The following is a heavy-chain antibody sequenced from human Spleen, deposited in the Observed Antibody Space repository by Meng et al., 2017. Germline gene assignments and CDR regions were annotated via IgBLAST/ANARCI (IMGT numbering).Heavy chain of an antibody. CDR3: AWDDTAKFDY. D-gene: IGHD5-18*01. Sequence: EVQVVESGGGWVKRGRCLRISCAASGFTFSNAWMSWVRQAPGRGLEWVGHIKSKRDGETTDYAAPVKGRFTISRDDSENMLYLQMNSLKTEDTAVYFCAWDDTAKFDYWGQGTLVTVSS. CDR1: GFTFSNAW. V-gene: IGHV3-15*01. CDR2: IKSKRDGETT. J-gene: IGHJ4*02.